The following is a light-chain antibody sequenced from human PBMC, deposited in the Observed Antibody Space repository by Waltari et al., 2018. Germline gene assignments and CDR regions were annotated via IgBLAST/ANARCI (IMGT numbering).Light chain of an antibody. Sequence: VLTQSPATLSLSAGDRAALSCRASQSIVDAIAWYQQRPGQTPRLLIYDASNRAPGIPARFSGSGSGTDFTLTISSLEPEDFAVYYCQQRRNWPLSFGQGTRLEIK. CDR3: QQRRNWPLS. CDR1: QSIVDA. J-gene: IGKJ5*01. V-gene: IGKV3-11*01. CDR2: DAS.